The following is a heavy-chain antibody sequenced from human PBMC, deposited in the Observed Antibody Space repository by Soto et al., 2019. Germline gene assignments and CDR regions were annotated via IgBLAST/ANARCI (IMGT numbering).Heavy chain of an antibody. Sequence: NPSETLSLTCTVSGGSISSGGYYWSWIRQHPGKGLEWIGYIYYSGSTYYNPSLKSRVTISVDTSKNQFSLKLSSVTAADTAVYYCAREVAPRTRGHWFDPWGQGTLVTVSS. CDR3: AREVAPRTRGHWFDP. CDR1: GGSISSGGYY. J-gene: IGHJ5*02. D-gene: IGHD3-10*01. CDR2: IYYSGST. V-gene: IGHV4-31*03.